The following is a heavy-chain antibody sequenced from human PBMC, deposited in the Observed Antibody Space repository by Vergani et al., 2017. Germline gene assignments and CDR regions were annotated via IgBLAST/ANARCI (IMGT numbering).Heavy chain of an antibody. CDR1: GYSFTSYW. CDR2: IDPGDSDT. V-gene: IGHV5-51*01. D-gene: IGHD3-22*01. CDR3: ARVHYYYDPAGFFDI. J-gene: IGHJ3*02. Sequence: EVQLVQSGAEVKKPGESLKISCKGSGYSFTSYWIGWVRQMPGKGLEWMGIIDPGDSDTRYSPSFQGQVTISADKSISTAYLQWSSLKASDTAMYYCARVHYYYDPAGFFDIWGQGTMVTVSS.